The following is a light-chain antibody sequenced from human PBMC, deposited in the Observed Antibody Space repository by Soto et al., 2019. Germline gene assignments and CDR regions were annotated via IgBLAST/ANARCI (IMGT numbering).Light chain of an antibody. Sequence: EIVLTQSPAIVSLSPWERSTLSCRASQSVSSYLAWYQQKPGQAPRLLIYDASNRATSIPARFSRSGPGTNFTLTITLLEPEDFAIYHCQQSRKWLFPIGQVTRPESK. CDR3: QQSRKWLFP. CDR1: QSVSSY. J-gene: IGKJ5*01. CDR2: DAS. V-gene: IGKV3-11*01.